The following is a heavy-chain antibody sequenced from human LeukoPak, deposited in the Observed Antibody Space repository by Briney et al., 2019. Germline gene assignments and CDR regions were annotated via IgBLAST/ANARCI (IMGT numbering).Heavy chain of an antibody. CDR3: ARDGSYGGGDCYVDY. V-gene: IGHV1-46*01. CDR2: INPSGGST. J-gene: IGHJ4*02. CDR1: GYTFTSYY. D-gene: IGHD2-21*02. Sequence: GASVKVSCKASGYTFTSYYMHWVRQAPGQGLEWMGIINPSGGSTSYAQKFQGRVTMTRDTSTSTVYTELSSLRSEDTAVYYCARDGSYGGGDCYVDYWGQGTLVTVSS.